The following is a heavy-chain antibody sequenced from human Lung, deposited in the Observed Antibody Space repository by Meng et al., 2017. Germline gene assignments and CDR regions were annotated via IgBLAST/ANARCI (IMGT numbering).Heavy chain of an antibody. CDR3: AKYSYGLGDYLDY. Sequence: EVQLGESGGGLVPPGGSLRLSCAASGFSFSSYAMSWVRHAPGKGLEWVSALSGGGFTTYYADSVKGRFAISRHNSKNTLYLQMNSLRAEDTALYYCAKYSYGLGDYLDYWGQGALVTVSS. CDR1: GFSFSSYA. J-gene: IGHJ4*02. V-gene: IGHV3-23*04. CDR2: LSGGGFTT. D-gene: IGHD3-10*01.